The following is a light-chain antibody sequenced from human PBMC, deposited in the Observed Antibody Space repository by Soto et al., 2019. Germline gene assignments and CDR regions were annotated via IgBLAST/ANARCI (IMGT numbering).Light chain of an antibody. CDR1: QSVSSN. J-gene: IGKJ1*01. CDR2: GAS. Sequence: EIVMTQSPATLSVSPGERATLSCRASQSVSSNLAWYQQKPGQAPRLLIYGASTRATGIPARFSGSGSGTEFTLTISSLQSEDFAVYYCQQDNNWPQTFGRGTKVEI. V-gene: IGKV3-15*01. CDR3: QQDNNWPQT.